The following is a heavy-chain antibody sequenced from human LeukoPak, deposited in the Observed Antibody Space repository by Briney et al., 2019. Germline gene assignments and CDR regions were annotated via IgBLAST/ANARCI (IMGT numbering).Heavy chain of an antibody. D-gene: IGHD6-6*01. J-gene: IGHJ4*02. Sequence: PGGSLRLSCAVSGFTFSSNAMSWVRQVPGKGLEWVSAISGSGADTYYTDSVKGRFTVSRDNSKNTVYLQMNSLRAEDTAVYYCAKYSSSVPKYFNYWGQGTLVTVSS. CDR1: GFTFSSNA. V-gene: IGHV3-23*01. CDR3: AKYSSSVPKYFNY. CDR2: ISGSGADT.